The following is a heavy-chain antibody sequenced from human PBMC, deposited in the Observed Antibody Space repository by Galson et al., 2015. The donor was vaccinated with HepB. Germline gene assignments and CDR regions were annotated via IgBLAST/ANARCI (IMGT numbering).Heavy chain of an antibody. D-gene: IGHD3-10*01. J-gene: IGHJ4*02. V-gene: IGHV3-30*02. CDR3: ARDIPHYFASGSYYKDY. Sequence: SLRLSCAASGFNFSNYGMHWVRQAPGKGLEGVAFVRYDGVSKYCADSMKGRFTISRDNSKNTLYLHMNRLRAEDTAVYYCARDIPHYFASGSYYKDYWGQGILVTVSS. CDR1: GFNFSNYG. CDR2: VRYDGVSK.